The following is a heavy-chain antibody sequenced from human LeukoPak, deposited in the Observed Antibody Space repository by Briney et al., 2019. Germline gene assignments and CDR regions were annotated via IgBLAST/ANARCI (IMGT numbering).Heavy chain of an antibody. CDR3: ARDRPFWSAFDI. CDR1: GYTFTSYH. V-gene: IGHV1-46*01. D-gene: IGHD3-3*01. J-gene: IGHJ3*02. CDR2: INPSGGST. Sequence: ASVKVSCKASGYTFTSYHMHWVRQAPGQGLEWMGIINPSGGSTSYAQKFQGRVTMTRDTSTSTVYMELSSLRSEDTAVFYCARDRPFWSAFDIWGQGTMVTVSS.